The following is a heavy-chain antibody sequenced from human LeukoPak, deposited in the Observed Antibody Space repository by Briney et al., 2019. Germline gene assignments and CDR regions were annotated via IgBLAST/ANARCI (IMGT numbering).Heavy chain of an antibody. CDR1: GFTFNRNA. CDR3: VRRGDASSGWGDHDF. CDR2: IGGSGDKT. J-gene: IGHJ4*02. D-gene: IGHD6-19*01. V-gene: IGHV3-23*01. Sequence: GGSLRLSCAASGFTFNRNANSWVRQAPGKGLEWVTTIGGSGDKTFYADSVKGRFTISRDNSKNMVHLQMNTLTGEDTALYYCVRRGDASSGWGDHDFWGQGALVTVSS.